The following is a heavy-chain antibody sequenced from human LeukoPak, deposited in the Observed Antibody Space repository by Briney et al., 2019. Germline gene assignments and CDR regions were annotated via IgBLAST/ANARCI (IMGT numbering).Heavy chain of an antibody. D-gene: IGHD3-10*01. CDR2: IDHSGGT. CDR3: ARRGRITMVRGVINWFGGFDP. V-gene: IGHV4-34*01. CDR1: GGSFSSYY. J-gene: IGHJ5*02. Sequence: SETLSLTCAVYGGSFSSYYWTWIRQPPGKGLEWIGQIDHSGGTDYNPSLKSRVSISVDTSKKQFSLKLSSVTAADTAVYFCARRGRITMVRGVINWFGGFDPWGQGTLVTISS.